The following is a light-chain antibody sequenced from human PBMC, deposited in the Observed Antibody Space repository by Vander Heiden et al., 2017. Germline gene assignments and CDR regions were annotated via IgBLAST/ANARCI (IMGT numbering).Light chain of an antibody. CDR3: SSYTISSTLV. CDR1: SSDIGVYNY. CDR2: DVS. V-gene: IGLV2-14*01. Sequence: QSALTQPASVSRSPGQSITISCTGTSSDIGVYNYVSWYQQHPGQAPKLMIYDVSNRPSGVSNRFSGSKSDNTASLTISGLQTEDEADYYCSSYTISSTLVFGGGTKLTVL. J-gene: IGLJ2*01.